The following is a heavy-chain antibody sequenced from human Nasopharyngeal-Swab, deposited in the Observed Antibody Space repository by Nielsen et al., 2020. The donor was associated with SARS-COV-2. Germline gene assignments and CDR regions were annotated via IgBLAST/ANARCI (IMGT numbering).Heavy chain of an antibody. CDR3: ARGFGRLGVNFDY. V-gene: IGHV1-18*01. CDR1: GYTFTNYG. Sequence: ASVKVSCKASGYTFTNYGITWVRQAPGQGLEWMGWISAYSGNTNYAQKLQGRVTMTTDTSTSTAHMELRSLRSDDTAVHYCARGFGRLGVNFDYWGQGTLVTVSS. CDR2: ISAYSGNT. J-gene: IGHJ4*02. D-gene: IGHD1-26*01.